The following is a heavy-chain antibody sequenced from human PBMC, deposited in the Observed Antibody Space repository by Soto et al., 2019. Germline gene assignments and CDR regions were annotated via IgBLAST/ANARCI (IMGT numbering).Heavy chain of an antibody. J-gene: IGHJ6*02. CDR3: ARHSPPFLYGSGPWDV. V-gene: IGHV3-7*03. Sequence: GGSLRLSCAASGFNFSSYWMSWVRQAPGKGLEWVANIKQDGSEKYYVDSVKGRFTISRDNAKNSLYLQMNSLSAADTAVYYCARHSPPFLYGSGPWDVWGQGTTVTVS. CDR1: GFNFSSYW. D-gene: IGHD3-10*01. CDR2: IKQDGSEK.